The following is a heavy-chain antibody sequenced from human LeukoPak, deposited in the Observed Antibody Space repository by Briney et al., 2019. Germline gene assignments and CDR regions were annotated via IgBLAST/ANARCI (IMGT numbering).Heavy chain of an antibody. CDR1: GGSISSYY. CDR3: AREGVGYCSGGSCYSDPDWYFDL. J-gene: IGHJ2*01. D-gene: IGHD2-15*01. Sequence: SETLSLTCTVSGGSISSYYWSWIRQPAGKGLEWIGRIYTSGSTNYNPSLKGRVTMSVDTSKNQFSLKLSSVTAADTAVYYCAREGVGYCSGGSCYSDPDWYFDLWGRGTLVTVSS. V-gene: IGHV4-4*07. CDR2: IYTSGST.